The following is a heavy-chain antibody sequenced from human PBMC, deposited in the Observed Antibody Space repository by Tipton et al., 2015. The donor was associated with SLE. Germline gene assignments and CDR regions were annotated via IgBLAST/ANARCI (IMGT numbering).Heavy chain of an antibody. CDR1: GYTFTNYG. Sequence: QVQLVQSGAEVKKPGASVKVSCKASGYTFTNYGISWVRQAPGQGLEWMGWISAYNGDTNYEQKLQGRVTMTTDTSTSTAYMELRSLRSDDTAVYYCARDIPALYCSDGSCYYDYWGQGTLVTVSS. CDR2: ISAYNGDT. D-gene: IGHD2-15*01. J-gene: IGHJ4*02. V-gene: IGHV1-18*01. CDR3: ARDIPALYCSDGSCYYDY.